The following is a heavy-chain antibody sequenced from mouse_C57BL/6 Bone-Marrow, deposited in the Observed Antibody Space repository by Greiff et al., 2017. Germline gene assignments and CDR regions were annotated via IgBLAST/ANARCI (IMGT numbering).Heavy chain of an antibody. Sequence: VKLVESGPGLVQPSQSLSITCTVSGFSLTSYGVHWVRQSPGKGLEWLGVIWRGGSTDYNAAFMSRLSITKDNSKSQVFFKMNSLQADDTAIYYCAKNLLLRHYYAMDYWGQGTSVTVSS. J-gene: IGHJ4*01. CDR1: GFSLTSYG. CDR2: IWRGGST. CDR3: AKNLLLRHYYAMDY. V-gene: IGHV2-5*01. D-gene: IGHD1-1*01.